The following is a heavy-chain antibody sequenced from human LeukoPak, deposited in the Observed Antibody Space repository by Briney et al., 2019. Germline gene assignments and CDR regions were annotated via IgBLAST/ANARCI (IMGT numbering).Heavy chain of an antibody. V-gene: IGHV4-39*07. CDR1: GGSISSSRYY. CDR3: ARLYYYDTTFFDT. Sequence: PSETLSLTCTVSGGSISSSRYYWGWIRQPPGQGLEWIACIYYSGSSYYNPSLKSRVTISVDMSKSQFSLKLNSVTAADTAVYFCARLYYYDTTFFDTWGQGILVTVSS. D-gene: IGHD3-22*01. CDR2: IYYSGSS. J-gene: IGHJ5*02.